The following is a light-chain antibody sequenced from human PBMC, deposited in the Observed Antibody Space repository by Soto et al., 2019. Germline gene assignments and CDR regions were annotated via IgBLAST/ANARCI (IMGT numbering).Light chain of an antibody. CDR1: QTVLDSFNNKDY. Sequence: DIVMTQSPDSLAVSLGERATINCKSSQTVLDSFNNKDYLVWYQQKPGQAPRLVIYGASSRATGIPDRFSGSGSGADFTLTISRLEPEDLAVYYCQQFRSSPYTFGQGTKVDIK. J-gene: IGKJ2*01. CDR3: QQFRSSPYT. V-gene: IGKV4-1*01. CDR2: GAS.